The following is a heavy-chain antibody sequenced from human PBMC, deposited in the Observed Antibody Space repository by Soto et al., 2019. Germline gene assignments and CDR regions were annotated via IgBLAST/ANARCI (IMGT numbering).Heavy chain of an antibody. CDR1: GFTFSSYT. CDR3: ARALAGYWCFDL. Sequence: GGSLRLSCAASGFTFSSYTMNWVRQAPGKGLEWVSSISSITSYIYYADSLKGRFTISRDNAKNSLYLQMNSLRAEDTAVYYCARALAGYWCFDLWGRGTLVTVSS. V-gene: IGHV3-21*01. CDR2: ISSITSYI. J-gene: IGHJ2*01. D-gene: IGHD2-2*03.